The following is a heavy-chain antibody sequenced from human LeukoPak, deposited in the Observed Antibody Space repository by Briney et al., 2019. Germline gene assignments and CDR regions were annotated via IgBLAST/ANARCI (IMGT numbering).Heavy chain of an antibody. CDR1: GFTFSDYY. J-gene: IGHJ5*02. V-gene: IGHV3-11*04. CDR2: ISTSGSTI. D-gene: IGHD3-3*01. Sequence: GALRLSCAASGFTFSDYYMSWIRQAPGKGLEWLSFISTSGSTIYYADSMKGRFTISRDNAKNSLYLQMNSLRAEDTAVYYCARELGDFWSGYYPYNWFDPWGQGTLVTVSS. CDR3: ARELGDFWSGYYPYNWFDP.